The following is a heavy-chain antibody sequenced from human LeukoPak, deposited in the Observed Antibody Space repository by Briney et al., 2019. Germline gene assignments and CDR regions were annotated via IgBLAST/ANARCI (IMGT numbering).Heavy chain of an antibody. J-gene: IGHJ6*03. CDR1: GGSISSSYYY. D-gene: IGHD6-6*01. CDR3: ARSYSSSSHYYYYYMDV. CDR2: IYYSGST. V-gene: IGHV4-39*01. Sequence: PSETLSLTCTVSGGSISSSYYYWGWIRQPPGKGLEYIGNIYYSGSTYHNPSLKSRVTISVDTSKNQFSLKLSSVTAADTAVYYCARSYSSSSHYYYYYMDVWGKGTTVTVSS.